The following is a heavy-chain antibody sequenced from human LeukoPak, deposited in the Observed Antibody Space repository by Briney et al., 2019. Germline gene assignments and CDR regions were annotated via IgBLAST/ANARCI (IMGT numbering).Heavy chain of an antibody. V-gene: IGHV3-9*01. CDR2: ISWNSGSI. CDR1: GFTFDDYA. CDR3: AKVGATQTY. J-gene: IGHJ4*02. D-gene: IGHD1-26*01. Sequence: GRSLRLSCAASGFTFDDYAMHWDRQAPGKGLEWVSGISWNSGSIGYADSVKGRFTISRDNAKNSLYLQMNSLRAEDTALYYCAKVGATQTYWGQGTLVTVSS.